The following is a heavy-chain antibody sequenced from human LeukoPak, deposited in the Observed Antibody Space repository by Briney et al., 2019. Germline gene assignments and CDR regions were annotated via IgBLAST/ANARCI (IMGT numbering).Heavy chain of an antibody. D-gene: IGHD3-16*01. Sequence: SETLSLTCTVSGGSISSGSYYWSGIRQPAGKGLEWIGRIYTSGSTNYNPSLKSRVTISVDTSKNQFSLKLSSVTAADTAVYYCARESGITDAFDIWGQGTMVTVSS. J-gene: IGHJ3*02. CDR3: ARESGITDAFDI. CDR1: GGSISSGSYY. CDR2: IYTSGST. V-gene: IGHV4-61*02.